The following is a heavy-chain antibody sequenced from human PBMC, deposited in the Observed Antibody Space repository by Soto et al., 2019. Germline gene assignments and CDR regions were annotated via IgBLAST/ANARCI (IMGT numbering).Heavy chain of an antibody. D-gene: IGHD6-13*01. CDR3: AKIDNRWYGSLEY. Sequence: QVQLVESGGGVVQPGRSLRLSCAASGFTFSKYAIHWVRQAPVKGLEWVALISFDGSNKYYADSVKGRFTISRDNSKSTLYLLMNSLRPEVTDVYFYAKIDNRWYGSLEYWGQGTLVTVSS. CDR1: GFTFSKYA. J-gene: IGHJ4*02. V-gene: IGHV3-30-3*02. CDR2: ISFDGSNK.